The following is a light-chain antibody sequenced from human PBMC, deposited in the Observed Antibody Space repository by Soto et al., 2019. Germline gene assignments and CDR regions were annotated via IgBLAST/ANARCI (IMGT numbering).Light chain of an antibody. CDR3: QQYGSSPIT. Sequence: EIVLTQSPGTLSLSPGERATLSCRASQSVSSSYLAWYQQKPGQAPRLLIYGASSRATGIPDRFSGSGSGTDFTLTIIRLEPEDFAVYYCQQYGSSPITFGGGTKLEIK. CDR1: QSVSSSY. J-gene: IGKJ4*01. CDR2: GAS. V-gene: IGKV3-20*01.